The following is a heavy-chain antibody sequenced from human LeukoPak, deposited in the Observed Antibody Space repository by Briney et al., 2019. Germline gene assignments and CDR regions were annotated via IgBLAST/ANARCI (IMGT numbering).Heavy chain of an antibody. CDR3: GKGSGTHYYFYYMDV. D-gene: IGHD1-26*01. Sequence: GGSRRLSCAASGFSFITYAMNWVRQAPGKGLEGVSGISGTGSAVGYADSVKGRFTVSRDTSKRTVYLQMSGLRVDDTATYYCGKGSGTHYYFYYMDVWGKGTPVTVSS. CDR2: ISGTGSAV. V-gene: IGHV3-48*03. CDR1: GFSFITYA. J-gene: IGHJ6*03.